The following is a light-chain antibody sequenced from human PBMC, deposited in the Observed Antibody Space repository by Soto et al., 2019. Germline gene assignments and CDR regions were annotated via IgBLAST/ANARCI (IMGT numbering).Light chain of an antibody. V-gene: IGLV1-47*01. CDR3: DSYRTGTPVV. CDR2: RNN. J-gene: IGLJ2*01. CDR1: TPNIGSNY. Sequence: QSGLTQPPSASGTPGQRVIISCSGKTPNIGSNYVYWYRHLPGTAPQLLIYRNNQRPSGVPDRFSGSKSGNTASLTISGLQAEDEADYYCDSYRTGTPVVFGGGTKLTVL.